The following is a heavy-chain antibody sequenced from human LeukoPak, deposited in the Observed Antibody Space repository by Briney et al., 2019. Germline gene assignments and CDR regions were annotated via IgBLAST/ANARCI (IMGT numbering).Heavy chain of an antibody. V-gene: IGHV4-59*08. CDR2: IYYSGST. CDR3: ARSPDTAQYSYGMDV. J-gene: IGHJ6*02. Sequence: SETLSLTCTASGGSISSYYWSWIRQPPGKGLEWIGYIYYSGSTNYNPSLKSRVTISVDTSKNQFSLKLSSVTAADTAVYYCARSPDTAQYSYGMDVWGQGTTVTVSS. CDR1: GGSISSYY. D-gene: IGHD5-18*01.